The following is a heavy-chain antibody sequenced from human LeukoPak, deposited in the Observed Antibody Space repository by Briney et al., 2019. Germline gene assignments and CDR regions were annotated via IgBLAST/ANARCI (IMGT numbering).Heavy chain of an antibody. CDR1: GYKFTDDY. J-gene: IGHJ4*02. CDR3: APTAEAYTSWWKV. CDR2: INPDSGFT. V-gene: IGHV1-2*02. D-gene: IGHD3-16*01. Sequence: ASVKVSCKASGYKFTDDYMHWVRQAPGQGLEFMGWINPDSGFTNYAQKFKGRVTMARDTSVSTAYLEVRSLTSDDTAVYYCAPTAEAYTSWWKVWGQGTLVTVSS.